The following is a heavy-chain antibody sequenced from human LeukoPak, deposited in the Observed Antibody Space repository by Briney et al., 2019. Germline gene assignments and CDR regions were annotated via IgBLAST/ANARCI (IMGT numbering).Heavy chain of an antibody. CDR3: ARDPTYYYDSSGYTFDY. D-gene: IGHD3-22*01. CDR2: IWYDGSNK. J-gene: IGHJ4*02. V-gene: IGHV3-33*01. CDR1: GFTFSSYG. Sequence: GSLSLSCAASGFTFSSYGMHWVRQAPGKGLEWVAVIWYDGSNKYYADSVKGRFTISRDNSKNTLYLQMNSLRAEDTAVYYCARDPTYYYDSSGYTFDYWGQGTLVTVSS.